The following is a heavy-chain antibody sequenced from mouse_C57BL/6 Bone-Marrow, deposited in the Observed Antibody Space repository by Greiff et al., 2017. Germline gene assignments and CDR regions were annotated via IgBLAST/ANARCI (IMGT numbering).Heavy chain of an antibody. D-gene: IGHD1-1*01. CDR1: GFTFSSYG. Sequence: DVKLVESGGDLVKPGGSLKLSCAASGFTFSSYGMSWVRQTPDKRLEWVATISSGGSYTYYPDSVKGRFTISRDNAKNTLYLQMSSLKSEDTAMYYCASPYSHYYGSRSWFAYWGQGTLVTVSA. J-gene: IGHJ3*01. CDR3: ASPYSHYYGSRSWFAY. V-gene: IGHV5-6*02. CDR2: ISSGGSYT.